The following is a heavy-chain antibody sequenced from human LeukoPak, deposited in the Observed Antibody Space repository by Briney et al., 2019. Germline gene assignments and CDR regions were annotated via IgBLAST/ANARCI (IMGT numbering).Heavy chain of an antibody. V-gene: IGHV1-18*01. CDR2: SSPYNGNT. Sequence: ASVKVSCKTSGYTFSSYGLTWMRQAPGQGPEWLGWSSPYNGNTNYAQKFQGRVTMATDTSTNTAYMELRSLRSDDTAVYYRARDTDHYFDYWGQGTLVTVSS. CDR3: ARDTDHYFDY. J-gene: IGHJ4*02. D-gene: IGHD2-8*02. CDR1: GYTFSSYG.